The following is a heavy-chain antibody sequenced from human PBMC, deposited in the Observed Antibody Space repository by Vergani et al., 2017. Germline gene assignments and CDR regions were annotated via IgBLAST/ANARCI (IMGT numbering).Heavy chain of an antibody. CDR2: IESKTDGGTT. D-gene: IGHD3-9*01. V-gene: IGHV3-15*04. Sequence: EVQLLESGGGLVKPGGSLRLSCAASGFTFINAWMTWVRQAPGKGLEWVVRIESKTDGGTTYYAAPVKGKFTISRDDSKNTLYLQMNSLKTEDTAVYYCTAPTKWELRYYFDNWGQGTLVTVSS. J-gene: IGHJ4*02. CDR3: TAPTKWELRYYFDN. CDR1: GFTFINAW.